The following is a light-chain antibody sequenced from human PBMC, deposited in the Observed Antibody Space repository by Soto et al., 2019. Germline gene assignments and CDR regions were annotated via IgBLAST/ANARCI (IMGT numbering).Light chain of an antibody. V-gene: IGKV3-15*01. CDR3: QQYYNWPRT. CDR1: QSVSSN. J-gene: IGKJ1*01. CDR2: GAS. Sequence: EIVMTQSPATLSVSPGERATLSCRASQSVSSNLAWYQQKPGQAPRLLIYGASTRATGIPDRFSGSGSGTEFTLSISSLQSQDFAVYYCQQYYNWPRTFGQGTKVEIK.